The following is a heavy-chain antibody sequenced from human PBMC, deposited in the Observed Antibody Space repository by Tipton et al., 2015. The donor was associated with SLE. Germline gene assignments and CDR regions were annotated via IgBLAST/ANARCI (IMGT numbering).Heavy chain of an antibody. D-gene: IGHD6-19*01. CDR1: GLTFSDYA. V-gene: IGHV3-30*18. CDR2: ISFDGSKK. Sequence: SLRLSCVVSGLTFSDYAMTWVRQPPGKGLEWVAVISFDGSKKYYGDSVKGRFTISRDNSKNTLYLQMNSLRDEDTAVYYCAKDRRGSVTGTDYWGQGTLVTVSS. J-gene: IGHJ4*02. CDR3: AKDRRGSVTGTDY.